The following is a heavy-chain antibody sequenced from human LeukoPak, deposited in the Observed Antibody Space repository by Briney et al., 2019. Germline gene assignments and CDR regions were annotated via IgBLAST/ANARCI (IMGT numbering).Heavy chain of an antibody. V-gene: IGHV3-30*04. CDR1: GFTFSSYA. J-gene: IGHJ4*02. Sequence: GGSLRLSCAASGFTFSSYAMHWVRQAPGKGLEWVAVISYDGSNEYYAGSVKGRFTISRDSSKNTLYLQMNSLRAGDTAIYYCAKDRRLASFDYGGQGTLVTVSS. D-gene: IGHD6-25*01. CDR2: ISYDGSNE. CDR3: AKDRRLASFDY.